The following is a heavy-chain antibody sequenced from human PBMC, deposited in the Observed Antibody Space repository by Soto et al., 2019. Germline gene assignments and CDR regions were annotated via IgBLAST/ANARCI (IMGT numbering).Heavy chain of an antibody. Sequence: QVQLVQSGAEVKKPGSSVKVSCKASGGTFSSYTISWVRQAPGQGLEWMGRIIPILGIANYAQKFQGRVTITADKSTSTASMELSSMRSEDTAVYYCARLPAALGWFDPWGQGTLVTVSS. J-gene: IGHJ5*02. V-gene: IGHV1-69*02. CDR3: ARLPAALGWFDP. D-gene: IGHD2-2*01. CDR2: IIPILGIA. CDR1: GGTFSSYT.